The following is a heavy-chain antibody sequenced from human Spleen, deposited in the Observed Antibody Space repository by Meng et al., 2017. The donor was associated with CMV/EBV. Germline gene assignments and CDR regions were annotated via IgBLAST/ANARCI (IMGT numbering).Heavy chain of an antibody. V-gene: IGHV3-21*01. J-gene: IGHJ3*02. D-gene: IGHD5-18*01. Sequence: GESLKISCAASGFTFSSYSMNWVRQAPGKGLDWVSSISSSSSYIYYADSVKGRFTISRDNAKNSLYLQMNSLRAEDTAVYYCARVSLVPGYSYGNSAFDIWGQGTMVTVSS. CDR1: GFTFSSYS. CDR3: ARVSLVPGYSYGNSAFDI. CDR2: ISSSSSYI.